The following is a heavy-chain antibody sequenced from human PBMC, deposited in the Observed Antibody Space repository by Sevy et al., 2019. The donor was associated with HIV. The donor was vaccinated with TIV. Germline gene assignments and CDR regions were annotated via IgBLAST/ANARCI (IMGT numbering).Heavy chain of an antibody. Sequence: ASVKVSCKASDYTFSTQGFNWVRQAPGQGLEWMGWISAYNGNTKYAQKFQGRVTMTTDTSTRNDYMELRSLTSDDTAGYYCARDWAPGYYYDAIGVKRDYYFDYWGQGTLVTVSS. J-gene: IGHJ4*02. CDR3: ARDWAPGYYYDAIGVKRDYYFDY. CDR2: ISAYNGNT. D-gene: IGHD3-22*01. V-gene: IGHV1-18*01. CDR1: DYTFSTQG.